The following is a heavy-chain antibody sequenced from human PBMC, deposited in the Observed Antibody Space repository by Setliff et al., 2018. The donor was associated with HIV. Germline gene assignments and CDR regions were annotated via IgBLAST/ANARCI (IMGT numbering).Heavy chain of an antibody. V-gene: IGHV1-2*02. D-gene: IGHD2-2*03. CDR2: MDPKSGGA. CDR3: ATGAIGYFPPFDF. CDR1: GYAITGYY. Sequence: ASVKVSCKTSGYAITGYYIHWVRQAPGQGLEWMGWMDPKSGGANPAPIFQGRVTMTTDTTITSVYLELSGLTSADTAVYYCATGAIGYFPPFDFWGQGTLVTVSS. J-gene: IGHJ4*02.